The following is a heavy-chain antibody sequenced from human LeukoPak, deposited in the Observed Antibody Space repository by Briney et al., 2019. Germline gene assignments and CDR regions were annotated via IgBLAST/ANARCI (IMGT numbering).Heavy chain of an antibody. V-gene: IGHV4-59*11. D-gene: IGHD3-22*01. CDR1: GGSIRSHY. Sequence: PSETLSLTCTVSGGSIRSHYWSWIRQPPGKGLEWIGYIYYSGSTSYNPSLKGRVTISVDTSKNQFSLKLSSVTAADTAVYYCARDRGDYDSSGYYGYFDYWGQGALVTVSS. CDR3: ARDRGDYDSSGYYGYFDY. J-gene: IGHJ4*02. CDR2: IYYSGST.